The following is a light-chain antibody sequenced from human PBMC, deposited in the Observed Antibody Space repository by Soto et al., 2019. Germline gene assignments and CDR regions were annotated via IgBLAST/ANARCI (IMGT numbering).Light chain of an antibody. CDR1: SSDFGGYNY. J-gene: IGLJ1*01. CDR2: GVS. V-gene: IGLV2-14*01. CDR3: SSYTGRSTRL. Sequence: QSALTQPASVSASPGQSITISCTGTSSDFGGYNYVSWYQHHPGKAPKLIIYGVSDRPAGVSNRFSGSKSGNTASLTISGLQAEDEADYYCSSYTGRSTRLFGTGTKLTVL.